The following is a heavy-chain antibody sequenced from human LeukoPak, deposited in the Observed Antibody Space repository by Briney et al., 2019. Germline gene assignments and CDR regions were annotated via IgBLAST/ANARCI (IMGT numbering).Heavy chain of an antibody. CDR3: ARTHGYNWNGFSVALDAFDI. J-gene: IGHJ3*02. CDR1: GFTFSSYE. V-gene: IGHV3-48*03. CDR2: ISSSGSTI. Sequence: GGSLRLSCAASGFTFSSYEMNWVRQAPGKGLEWVSYISSSGSTIYYADSVKGRFTISRDNAKNSLYLRMNSLRAEDTAVYFCARTHGYNWNGFSVALDAFDIWGQGTMVTVSS. D-gene: IGHD1-1*01.